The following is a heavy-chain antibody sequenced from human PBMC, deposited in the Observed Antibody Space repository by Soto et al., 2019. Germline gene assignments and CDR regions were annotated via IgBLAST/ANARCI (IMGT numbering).Heavy chain of an antibody. CDR3: ATGRFSAMIRGVIMFDP. CDR1: GGSISSYY. Sequence: PSETLSLTCTVSGGSISSYYWNWIRQPPGKGLEWIGYIHYSGSTNYNPSLKSRVTISVDTSNNQFSLKLSSATAADTAVYYCATGRFSAMIRGVIMFDPWGQGTLVTVSS. D-gene: IGHD3-10*01. CDR2: IHYSGST. J-gene: IGHJ5*02. V-gene: IGHV4-59*01.